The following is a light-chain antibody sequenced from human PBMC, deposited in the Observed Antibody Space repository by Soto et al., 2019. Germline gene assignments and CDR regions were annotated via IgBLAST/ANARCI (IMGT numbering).Light chain of an antibody. CDR3: QSYDSSLSGWV. CDR2: GNS. J-gene: IGLJ3*02. V-gene: IGLV1-40*01. Sequence: QSALTQPPSGSGSPGQRVTISCTGSSSNIGAGYDVHWYQQLPGTAPKLLIYGNSNRPSGVPDRFSGSKSGTSASLAITGLQAEDEADYYCQSYDSSLSGWVFGGGTKLTVL. CDR1: SSNIGAGYD.